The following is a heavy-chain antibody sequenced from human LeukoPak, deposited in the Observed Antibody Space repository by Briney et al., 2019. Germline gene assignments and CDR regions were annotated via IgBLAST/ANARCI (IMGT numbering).Heavy chain of an antibody. D-gene: IGHD1-14*01. CDR3: AKDLNNNGRGFDY. Sequence: GESLRLSCTASGFTFSGYGLSWVRQAPGKGLEWVAAIRASVSSTYYADSVQGRFIISRDNSKNTLYLQMDRLRADDTALYYCAKDLNNNGRGFDYWGQGTLVTVSS. V-gene: IGHV3-23*01. CDR2: IRASVSST. J-gene: IGHJ4*02. CDR1: GFTFSGYG.